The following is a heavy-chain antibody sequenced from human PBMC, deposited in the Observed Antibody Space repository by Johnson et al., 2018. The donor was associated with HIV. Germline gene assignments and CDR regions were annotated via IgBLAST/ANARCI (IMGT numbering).Heavy chain of an antibody. V-gene: IGHV3-30-3*01. CDR1: GFTFSNYA. Sequence: QVQLVESGGGVVQPGRSLRLSCAASGFTFSNYAMHWVRQAPGKGLEWVAVISYDGSNKYYADSVTGLFTLARDNSKNTLYLPMNSLRAEDTAVYYCARDKYPPTAAAGTDAFDIWGQGTMVTVSS. J-gene: IGHJ3*02. CDR3: ARDKYPPTAAAGTDAFDI. CDR2: ISYDGSNK. D-gene: IGHD6-13*01.